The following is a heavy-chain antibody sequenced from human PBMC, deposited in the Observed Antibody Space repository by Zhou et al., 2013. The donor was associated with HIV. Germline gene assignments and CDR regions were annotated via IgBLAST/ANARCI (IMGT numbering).Heavy chain of an antibody. J-gene: IGHJ4*02. V-gene: IGHV1-18*01. CDR3: ARDLTGSYWFPSQFDL. Sequence: QVQLVQSGGEVKRPGASVKVSCKASGYTLTGFGLSWVRQAPGKGLEWVGWISSYRGHTNYAQNLQGRVTMTTDTSTTTAYMELRSLRSDDTAVYYCARDLTGSYWFPSQFDLWGQGTLVTVPS. D-gene: IGHD3-10*01. CDR1: GYTLTGFG. CDR2: ISSYRGHT.